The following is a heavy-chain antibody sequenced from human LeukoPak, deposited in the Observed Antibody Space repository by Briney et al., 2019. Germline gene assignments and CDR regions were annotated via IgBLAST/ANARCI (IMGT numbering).Heavy chain of an antibody. D-gene: IGHD2-2*02. Sequence: SSVKVSCKASGGTFSSYTISWVRQAPGQGLEWMGRIIPILGIANYAQKFQGRVTITADKSTSTAYMELSSLRSEDTAVYYCARDMVPAAIDVVPFAPWGQGTLVTVSS. CDR1: GGTFSSYT. CDR2: IIPILGIA. V-gene: IGHV1-69*04. CDR3: ARDMVPAAIDVVPFAP. J-gene: IGHJ5*02.